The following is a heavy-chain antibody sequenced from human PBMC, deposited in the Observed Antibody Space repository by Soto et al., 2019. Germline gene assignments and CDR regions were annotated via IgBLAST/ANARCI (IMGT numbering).Heavy chain of an antibody. D-gene: IGHD6-13*01. CDR3: ASVGYAGYSSSGGDDY. CDR1: GGTFSSYA. V-gene: IGHV1-69*01. Sequence: QVQLVQSGAEVKKPGSSVKVSCKASGGTFSSYAISWVRQAPGQGLEWTGGIIPIFGTANYAQKFQGRATITADESTSTAYMELSSLRSEDTAVYYCASVGYAGYSSSGGDDYWGQGTLVTVSS. CDR2: IIPIFGTA. J-gene: IGHJ4*02.